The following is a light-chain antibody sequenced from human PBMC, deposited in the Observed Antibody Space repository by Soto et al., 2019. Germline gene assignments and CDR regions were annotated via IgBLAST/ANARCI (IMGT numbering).Light chain of an antibody. CDR1: QSVSIY. Sequence: EIVMTQSPATLSVSPGERVTLSCRASQSVSIYLAWYQQRPGQAPRPLIYGASTRATSIPARFSASGSGTEFTLTINSLQSEDFAVYYCQQYNYWPLTFGGGTRVEI. J-gene: IGKJ4*01. V-gene: IGKV3-15*01. CDR3: QQYNYWPLT. CDR2: GAS.